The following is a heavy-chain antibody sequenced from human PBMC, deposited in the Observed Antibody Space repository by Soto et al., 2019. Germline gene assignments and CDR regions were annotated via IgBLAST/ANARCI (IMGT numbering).Heavy chain of an antibody. CDR1: GDSVSSNSAA. J-gene: IGHJ6*02. D-gene: IGHD2-2*01. CDR3: ARVQEIVVVPAATTIYGMDV. Sequence: SQTLSLPCAISGDSVSSNSAAWNWIRQSPSRGLEWLGRTYYRSKWYNDYAVSVKSRITLNPDTSKNQFSLQLNSVTPEDTAGYYCARVQEIVVVPAATTIYGMDVWGQGTTVTVSS. CDR2: TYYRSKWYN. V-gene: IGHV6-1*01.